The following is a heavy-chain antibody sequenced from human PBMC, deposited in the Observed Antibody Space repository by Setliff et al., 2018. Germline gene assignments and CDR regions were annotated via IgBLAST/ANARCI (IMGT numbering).Heavy chain of an antibody. CDR1: GYTFNNYA. Sequence: ASVKVSCKASGYTFNNYAINWVRQAPGQGLEWMGWINTDTGNPTSAQGFTGRFVSSLDTSVSTAYLQISSLKAEDTALYYCARVGTGSLLDYWGQGTLVTVSS. CDR2: INTDTGNP. V-gene: IGHV7-4-1*02. CDR3: ARVGTGSLLDY. D-gene: IGHD1-1*01. J-gene: IGHJ4*02.